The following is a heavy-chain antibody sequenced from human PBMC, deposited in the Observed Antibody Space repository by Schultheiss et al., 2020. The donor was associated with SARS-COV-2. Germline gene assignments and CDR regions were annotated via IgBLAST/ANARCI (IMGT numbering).Heavy chain of an antibody. CDR1: GFTFNNYW. Sequence: GGSLRLSCAASGFTFNNYWMHWVRQAPGKALVWVSRIKSDGSRTSYADSVRGRFTISRDNSKNTLYLRMNSLRAEDTAVYYCARSRYGTSSHNYYMDVWGKGTTVTVSS. J-gene: IGHJ6*03. CDR2: IKSDGSRT. V-gene: IGHV3-74*01. CDR3: ARSRYGTSSHNYYMDV. D-gene: IGHD6-6*01.